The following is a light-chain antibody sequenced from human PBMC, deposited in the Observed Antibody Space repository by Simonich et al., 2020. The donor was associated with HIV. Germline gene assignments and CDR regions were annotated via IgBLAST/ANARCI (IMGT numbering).Light chain of an antibody. CDR1: SSDVGSYDY. CDR3: SSYTSSSTFVV. Sequence: QSALIQPPSVSGSPGQSVTISCTGTSSDVGSYDYVSWYQQHPGTVPKPMIYNVNTQPSGVPDRFSGSKSGNTASLTISGLQAEDEADYYCSSYTSSSTFVVFGGGTKVTVL. V-gene: IGLV2-18*02. J-gene: IGLJ2*01. CDR2: NVN.